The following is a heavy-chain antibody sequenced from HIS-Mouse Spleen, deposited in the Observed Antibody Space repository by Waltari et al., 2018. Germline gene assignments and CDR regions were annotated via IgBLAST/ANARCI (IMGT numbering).Heavy chain of an antibody. V-gene: IGHV4-39*07. Sequence: QLQLQESCPGLVKPSETLSLTCTVPGVSISSSSYYWGWIRQPPGKGLEWIGSIYYSGSTYYNPSLKSRVTISVDTSKNQFSLKLSSVTAADTAVYYCAREIPYSSSWYDWYFDLWGRGTLVTVSS. J-gene: IGHJ2*01. CDR3: AREIPYSSSWYDWYFDL. CDR1: GVSISSSSYY. D-gene: IGHD6-13*01. CDR2: IYYSGST.